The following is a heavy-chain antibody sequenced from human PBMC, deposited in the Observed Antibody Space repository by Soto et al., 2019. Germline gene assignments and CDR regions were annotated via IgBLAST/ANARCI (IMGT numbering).Heavy chain of an antibody. CDR3: ARVPSLTTVATPYYYYGMDV. CDR1: GGSISSYY. D-gene: IGHD4-17*01. Sequence: PSETLSLTCTVSGGSISSYYWSWIRQPPGKGLEWIGYIYYSGSTNYNPSLKSRVTISVDTSKNQFSLKLSSVTAADTAVYYCARVPSLTTVATPYYYYGMDVWGQGTTVTVSS. J-gene: IGHJ6*02. CDR2: IYYSGST. V-gene: IGHV4-59*01.